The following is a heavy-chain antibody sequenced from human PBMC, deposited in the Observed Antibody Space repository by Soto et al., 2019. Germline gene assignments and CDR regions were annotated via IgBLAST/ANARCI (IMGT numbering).Heavy chain of an antibody. CDR2: INHSGST. CDR3: ARGAGSYFIDY. Sequence: QVQLQQWGAGLLKPSETLSLTCAVYGGSFSGYYWSWIRQPPGKGLEWIGEINHSGSTNYNPSLKSRVTISVDTSKNQFSLKLSSVTAADTAVYHCARGAGSYFIDYWGQGTLVTVSS. CDR1: GGSFSGYY. J-gene: IGHJ4*02. V-gene: IGHV4-34*01. D-gene: IGHD1-26*01.